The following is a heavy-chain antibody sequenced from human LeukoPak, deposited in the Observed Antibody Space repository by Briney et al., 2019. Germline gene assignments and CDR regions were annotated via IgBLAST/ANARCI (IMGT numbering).Heavy chain of an antibody. CDR2: IYYSGST. CDR1: GGSFGTGGYY. CDR3: ARHEGGRGYDFWSGYHIGWFDP. J-gene: IGHJ5*02. D-gene: IGHD3-3*01. Sequence: SETLSLTCTVSGGSFGTGGYYWSWIRQPPGKGLEWIGSIYYSGSTFYSPSLRRRVAISVDTSKNQFSLELRSVTAADTAVYYCARHEGGRGYDFWSGYHIGWFDPWGQGTLVTVSS. V-gene: IGHV4-39*01.